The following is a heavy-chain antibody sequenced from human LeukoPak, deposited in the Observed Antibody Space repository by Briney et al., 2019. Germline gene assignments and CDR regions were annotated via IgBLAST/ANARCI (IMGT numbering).Heavy chain of an antibody. V-gene: IGHV3-53*01. D-gene: IGHD2-15*01. J-gene: IGHJ6*03. CDR2: IYSGGST. Sequence: PGRSLRLSCAASGFSFDDYAMHWVRQAPGKGLEWVSVIYSGGSTYYADSVKGRFTISRDNSKNTLYLQMNSLRAEDTAVYYCATGYCSGGSCPYYYYMDVWGKGTTVTISS. CDR3: ATGYCSGGSCPYYYYMDV. CDR1: GFSFDDYA.